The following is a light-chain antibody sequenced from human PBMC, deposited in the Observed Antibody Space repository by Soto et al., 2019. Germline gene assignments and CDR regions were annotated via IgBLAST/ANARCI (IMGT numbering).Light chain of an antibody. Sequence: EIVLTQSPATLSLSPGERATLSCRASQTVGTFLAWYQQKPGQAPRLVIYDASKRATGIPARFSGTGSGTDFALTMSSIEPEDFAVYYCQHRTNWPRTFGQGTKLDIK. CDR3: QHRTNWPRT. J-gene: IGKJ2*01. CDR1: QTVGTF. V-gene: IGKV3-11*01. CDR2: DAS.